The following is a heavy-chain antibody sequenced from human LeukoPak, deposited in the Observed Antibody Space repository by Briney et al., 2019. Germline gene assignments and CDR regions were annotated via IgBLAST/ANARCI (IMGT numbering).Heavy chain of an antibody. J-gene: IGHJ3*02. CDR1: GGSISSYY. D-gene: IGHD3-22*01. CDR2: IYYSGST. CDR3: ASHITTDAFDI. V-gene: IGHV4-59*01. Sequence: SQTLSLTCTVSGGSISSYYWSWIRQPPGKGLEWIGYIYYSGSTNYNPSLKSRVTISVDTSKNQFSLKLSSVTAADTAVYYCASHITTDAFDIWGQGTMVTVSS.